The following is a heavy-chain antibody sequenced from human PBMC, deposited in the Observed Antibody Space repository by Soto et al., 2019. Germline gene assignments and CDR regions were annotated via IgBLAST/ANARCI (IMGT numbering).Heavy chain of an antibody. V-gene: IGHV1-69*13. CDR2: SIPIFETT. Sequence: SVKVSCKASGGSFTNYGISWLRQAPGQGLEWMGGSIPIFETTNYAQNFQGRVTITADESTGTSSMELSGLKSADTAVYFCATVLGGYSGSRGPLDLWGQGTLVTVSS. CDR1: GGSFTNYG. CDR3: ATVLGGYSGSRGPLDL. J-gene: IGHJ5*02. D-gene: IGHD1-26*01.